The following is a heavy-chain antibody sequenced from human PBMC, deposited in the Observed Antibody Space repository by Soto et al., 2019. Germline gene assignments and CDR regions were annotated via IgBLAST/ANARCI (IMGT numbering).Heavy chain of an antibody. J-gene: IGHJ5*02. CDR2: ISHDGGAT. D-gene: IGHD6-13*01. Sequence: QVQLVESGEGVVQSGRSLRLSCAASGFTFSTSGMHWIRQAPGKGLEWVAMISHDGGATYYVDSVKGRFTISRDTDKNTLHLQMDSLRPEDTATYYCAKDWGSSGWYNWFDPWGQGTLVTVSS. CDR3: AKDWGSSGWYNWFDP. CDR1: GFTFSTSG. V-gene: IGHV3-30*18.